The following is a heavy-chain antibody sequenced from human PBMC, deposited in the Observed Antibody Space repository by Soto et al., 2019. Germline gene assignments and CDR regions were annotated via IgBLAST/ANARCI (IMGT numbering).Heavy chain of an antibody. D-gene: IGHD3-22*01. V-gene: IGHV3-23*01. J-gene: IGHJ5*02. CDR3: AKDLRYYDSSGYTP. Sequence: AGGSLRLSCAASGFTFSSYAMSWVRQAPGKGLEWVSANSGGGGSTYYADSVKGRFTISRDNSKNTLYLQMNSLRAEDTAVYYCAKDLRYYDSSGYTPWGQGTLVTVSS. CDR1: GFTFSSYA. CDR2: NSGGGGST.